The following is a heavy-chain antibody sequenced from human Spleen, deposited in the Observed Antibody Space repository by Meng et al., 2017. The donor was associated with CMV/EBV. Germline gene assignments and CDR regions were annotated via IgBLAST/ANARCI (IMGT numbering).Heavy chain of an antibody. V-gene: IGHV4-4*07. CDR2: IYTSGST. J-gene: IGHJ4*02. D-gene: IGHD3-22*01. CDR3: ARGNYYDSSGYYYFDY. Sequence: VQLQESGPGLGNPSETLSLTCAVSGGSISSYYWSWIRQPAGKGLEWIGRIYTSGSTNYNPSLKSRVTMSVDTSKNQFSLKLSSVTAADTAVYYCARGNYYDSSGYYYFDYWGQGTLVTVSS. CDR1: GGSISSYY.